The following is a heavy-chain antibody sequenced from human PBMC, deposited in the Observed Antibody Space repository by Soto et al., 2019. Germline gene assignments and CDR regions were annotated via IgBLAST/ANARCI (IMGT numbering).Heavy chain of an antibody. D-gene: IGHD1-26*01. CDR2: MNPYRGST. CDR1: GHTFTSCD. V-gene: IGHV1-8*01. Sequence: APAKVSCKTSGHTFTSCDVNWARQATGQGLEWMGWMNPYRGSTGYAQKFQARVTMTRDTSINTAYMELNSLRSEDTAVYYCATGGNYGVDYWGQGTLVTVSS. CDR3: ATGGNYGVDY. J-gene: IGHJ4*02.